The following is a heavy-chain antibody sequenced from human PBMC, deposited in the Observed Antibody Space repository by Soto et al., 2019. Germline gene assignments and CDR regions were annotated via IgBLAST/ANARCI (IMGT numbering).Heavy chain of an antibody. CDR2: ISGSGGST. CDR1: GLTFRSYA. Sequence: GGSLRLSCAASGLTFRSYAMSWVRQAPGKGLEWVSAISGSGGSTYYADSVKGRFTISRDNSKNTLYLQMNSLRAEDTAVYYCAKDAPHHCTNGVCYTDYWGQGTLVTVSS. D-gene: IGHD2-8*01. CDR3: AKDAPHHCTNGVCYTDY. V-gene: IGHV3-23*01. J-gene: IGHJ4*02.